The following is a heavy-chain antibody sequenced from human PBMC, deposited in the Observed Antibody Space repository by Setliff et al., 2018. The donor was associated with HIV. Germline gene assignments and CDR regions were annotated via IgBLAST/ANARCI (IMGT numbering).Heavy chain of an antibody. V-gene: IGHV3-74*01. J-gene: IGHJ4*02. D-gene: IGHD3-10*01. CDR1: GFTFSGHS. CDR3: ARGYYGPDS. CDR2: IKNDGSDI. Sequence: PGGSLRLSCAASGFTFSGHSMHWVRQVPGQGLVWVSGIKNDGSDIFYVDSVKGRFTISRDNAKNRLCLQMNSLRAEDTALYYCARGYYGPDSWSQGTLVTVSS.